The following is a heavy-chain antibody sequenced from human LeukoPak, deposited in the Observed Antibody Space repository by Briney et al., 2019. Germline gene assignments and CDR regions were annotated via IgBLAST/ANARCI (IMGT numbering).Heavy chain of an antibody. D-gene: IGHD3-10*01. CDR1: GGSISSSSYY. CDR2: IYYSGST. J-gene: IGHJ6*03. V-gene: IGHV4-39*01. CDR3: ARHCRFGELSLYYMDV. Sequence: SETLSLTCTVSGGSISSSSYYWGWIRQPPGKGLEWIGSIYYSGSTYYNPSLKSRVTISVDTSKNQFSLKLSSVTAADTAVYYCARHCRFGELSLYYMDVWGKGTTVTISS.